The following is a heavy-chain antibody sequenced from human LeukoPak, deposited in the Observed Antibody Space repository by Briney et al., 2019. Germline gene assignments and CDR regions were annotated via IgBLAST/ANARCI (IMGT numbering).Heavy chain of an antibody. D-gene: IGHD6-13*01. J-gene: IGHJ3*02. V-gene: IGHV3-30*18. Sequence: SCKASGYTFTGYYMHWVRQAPGKGLEWVAVISYDGSNKYYADSVKGRFTISRDNSKNTLYLQMNSLRAEDTAVYYCAKDLLRIAAAGLAFDIWGQGTMVTVSS. CDR2: ISYDGSNK. CDR1: GYTFTGYY. CDR3: AKDLLRIAAAGLAFDI.